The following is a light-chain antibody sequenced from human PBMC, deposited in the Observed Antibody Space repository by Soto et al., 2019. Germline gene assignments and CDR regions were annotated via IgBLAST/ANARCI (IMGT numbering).Light chain of an antibody. CDR1: SSDVGSYNY. V-gene: IGLV2-14*01. CDR3: ISYRSTSIPYV. J-gene: IGLJ1*01. Sequence: QSVLTQPASVSGSPGQSITISCTGTSSDVGSYNYVSWYQQHPGKAPKLMIYEVSNRPSGVSNRFSGSKSGNTASLTISGLQAEDEADYYCISYRSTSIPYVFGTGTKVTDL. CDR2: EVS.